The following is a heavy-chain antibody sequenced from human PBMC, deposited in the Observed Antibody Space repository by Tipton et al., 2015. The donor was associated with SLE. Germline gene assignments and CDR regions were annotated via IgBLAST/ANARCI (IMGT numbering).Heavy chain of an antibody. V-gene: IGHV3-7*01. CDR3: AREGIGTPDY. CDR2: INQEGSEK. Sequence: SLRLSCTDSGFSFGEYGMTWFRQAPGKGLEWVATINQEGSEKYYVDSVTGRFIISRDNAKSSLYLHMNSLRAEDAAVYYCAREGIGTPDYWGQGSLVTVSS. J-gene: IGHJ4*02. CDR1: GFSFGEYG. D-gene: IGHD6-13*01.